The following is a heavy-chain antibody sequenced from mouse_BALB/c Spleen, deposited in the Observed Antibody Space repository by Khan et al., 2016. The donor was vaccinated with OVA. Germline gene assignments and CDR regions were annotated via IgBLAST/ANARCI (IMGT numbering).Heavy chain of an antibody. V-gene: IGHV1-77*01. CDR1: GYTSTDFY. CDR2: IYPGSANT. Sequence: QVQLQQSGAELARPGASVKLSCKTSGYTSTDFYINWVKQRTGQGLEWIGDIYPGSANTYYNEKFKGKATLTVDKSSSTAYMQLSSLTSEDSAVYFCARSGSGSFGFWGQGTLVTVSA. CDR3: ARSGSGSFGF. D-gene: IGHD2-2*01. J-gene: IGHJ3*01.